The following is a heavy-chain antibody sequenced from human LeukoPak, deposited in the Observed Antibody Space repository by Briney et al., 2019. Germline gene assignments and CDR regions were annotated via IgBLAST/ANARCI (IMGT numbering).Heavy chain of an antibody. CDR2: IIPILGIA. V-gene: IGHV1-69*04. J-gene: IGHJ6*02. CDR3: AREGAYDILTGYSYYYYYGMDV. Sequence: SVKVSCKASGGTFSSYAISWVRQAPGQGREWMGRIIPILGIANYAQKFQGRVTITADKSTSTAYMELSSLRSEDTAVYYCAREGAYDILTGYSYYYYYGMDVWGQGTTVTVSS. CDR1: GGTFSSYA. D-gene: IGHD3-9*01.